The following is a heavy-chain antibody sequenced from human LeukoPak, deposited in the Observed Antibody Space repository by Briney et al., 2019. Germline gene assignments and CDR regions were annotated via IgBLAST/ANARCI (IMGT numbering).Heavy chain of an antibody. CDR2: IYDRWSS. Sequence: AQPLSLTCNLSGGAILRGDYYCRRICQPPGKGLEWYGYIYDRWSSYYNPPLKRQVTVSVDTSKNQFSLNLSSVTAADTAVYYCARGHYYDSSDYAGWFDPWGQGTLVTVSS. J-gene: IGHJ5*02. CDR3: ARGHYYDSSDYAGWFDP. V-gene: IGHV4-30-4*01. D-gene: IGHD3-22*01. CDR1: GGAILRGDYY.